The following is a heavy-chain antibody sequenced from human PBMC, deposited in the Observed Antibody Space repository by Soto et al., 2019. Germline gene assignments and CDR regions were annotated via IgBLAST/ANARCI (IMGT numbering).Heavy chain of an antibody. CDR1: GFTFSSYG. D-gene: IGHD2-2*02. CDR2: IWYDGSNK. V-gene: IGHV3-33*01. CDR3: ARTHIPYCSSTSCYIGGYYYYGMDV. J-gene: IGHJ6*02. Sequence: QVQLVESGGGVVQPGRSLRLSCAASGFTFSSYGMHWVRQAPGKGLEWVAVIWYDGSNKYYADSVKGRFTISRDNSKNTLYLQMNSLRAEDTAVYYCARTHIPYCSSTSCYIGGYYYYGMDVWGQGTTVTVSS.